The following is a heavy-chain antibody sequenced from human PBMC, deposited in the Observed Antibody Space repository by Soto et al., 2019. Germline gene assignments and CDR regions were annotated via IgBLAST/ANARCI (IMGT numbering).Heavy chain of an antibody. CDR1: GFNFDDYA. J-gene: IGHJ4*02. CDR2: ISWESGSI. Sequence: EVQLVESGGGLVQPGRSLRLSCAASGFNFDDYAMHWVRQIPGKGLEWVSGISWESGSIGYADSVKGRFSISRDNAKNSMNLQMNSMRDEDTVFYYCVKDHDDDFGYDLDYFNYWGQGTLVTVSS. V-gene: IGHV3-9*01. CDR3: VKDHDDDFGYDLDYFNY. D-gene: IGHD5-12*01.